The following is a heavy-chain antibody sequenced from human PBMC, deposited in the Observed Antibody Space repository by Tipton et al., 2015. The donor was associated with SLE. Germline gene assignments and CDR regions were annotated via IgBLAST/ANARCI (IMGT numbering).Heavy chain of an antibody. CDR1: GGSISSSSYY. J-gene: IGHJ3*02. CDR3: ARDLPQSGGDAFNI. CDR2: IYHSGST. Sequence: LRLSCTVSGGSISSSSYYWGWIRQPPGKGLEWIGSIYHSGSTYYNPSLKSRVTISVDTSKNQFSLKLSSVTAADTAVYYCARDLPQSGGDAFNIWGQGTMVTVSS. V-gene: IGHV4-39*07. D-gene: IGHD3-16*01.